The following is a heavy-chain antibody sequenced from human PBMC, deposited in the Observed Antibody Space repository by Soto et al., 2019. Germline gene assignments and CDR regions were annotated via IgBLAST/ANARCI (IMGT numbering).Heavy chain of an antibody. CDR2: IIPIFGTA. CDR1: GGTFSSYA. D-gene: IGHD3-22*01. CDR3: ARAMEDYYESSGYYYQAGF. J-gene: IGHJ4*02. V-gene: IGHV1-69*13. Sequence: SVKVSCKASGGTFSSYAISWVRQAPGQGLEWMGGIIPIFGTANYAQKFQGRVTITADESTSTAYMELSSLRSEDTAVYYCARAMEDYYESSGYYYQAGFWGQGSLVTVSS.